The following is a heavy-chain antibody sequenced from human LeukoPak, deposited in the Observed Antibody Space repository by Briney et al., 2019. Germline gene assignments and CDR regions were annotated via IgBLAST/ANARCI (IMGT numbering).Heavy chain of an antibody. CDR2: IIPIFGTA. CDR1: GGTVSSYA. Sequence: SVKVSCKASGGTVSSYAISWVRQAPGQGLEWMGGIIPIFGTANYAQKFQGRVTITTDESTSTAYMELSSLRSEDTAVYYCARDAGDGYNEYYFDYWGQGTLVTVSS. V-gene: IGHV1-69*05. D-gene: IGHD5-24*01. J-gene: IGHJ4*02. CDR3: ARDAGDGYNEYYFDY.